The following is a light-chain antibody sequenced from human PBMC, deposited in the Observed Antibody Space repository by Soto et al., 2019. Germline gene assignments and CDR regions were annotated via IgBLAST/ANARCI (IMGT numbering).Light chain of an antibody. Sequence: EIVMTQSPATLSLSPGERATLSCRASQSVSSNLAWYQQKPGQAPRLLIYGASTRATGIPARFSGSGSGTAFTLPISSLQSEDFAVYYCQEYNNWPPLTFGGGTKVEIK. V-gene: IGKV3-15*01. CDR3: QEYNNWPPLT. CDR1: QSVSSN. CDR2: GAS. J-gene: IGKJ4*01.